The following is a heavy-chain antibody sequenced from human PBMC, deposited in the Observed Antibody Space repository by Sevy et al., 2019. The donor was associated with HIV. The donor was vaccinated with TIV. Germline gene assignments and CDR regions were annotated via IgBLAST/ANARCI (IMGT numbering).Heavy chain of an antibody. Sequence: ASVKVSCKASGGTFTSYAISWVRQAPGLGLEWMGGIIPLLGTANYAQQFQGRVTITADESTSTVYMELSSLRSEDTAVYYCARDNLAVAGRGWFDPWCQGTLVTVSS. CDR2: IIPLLGTA. CDR1: GGTFTSYA. CDR3: ARDNLAVAGRGWFDP. J-gene: IGHJ5*02. D-gene: IGHD6-19*01. V-gene: IGHV1-69*13.